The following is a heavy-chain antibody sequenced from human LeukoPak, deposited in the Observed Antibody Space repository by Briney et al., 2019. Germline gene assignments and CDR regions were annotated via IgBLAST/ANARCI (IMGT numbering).Heavy chain of an antibody. J-gene: IGHJ4*02. CDR2: INHSGST. V-gene: IGHV4-34*01. CDR3: ARSPADINDYVWGSYRYNPYYFDY. CDR1: GGSFSGYY. Sequence: TSETLSLTCAVYGGSFSGYYWSWIRQPPGKGLEWIGEINHSGSTNYNPSLKSRVTISVDTSKNQFSLKLSSVTAADTAVYYCARSPADINDYVWGSYRYNPYYFDYWGQGTLVTVSS. D-gene: IGHD3-16*02.